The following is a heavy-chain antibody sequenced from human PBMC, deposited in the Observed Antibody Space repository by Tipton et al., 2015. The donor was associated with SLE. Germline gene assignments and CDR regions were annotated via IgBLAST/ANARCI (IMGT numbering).Heavy chain of an antibody. J-gene: IGHJ4*02. D-gene: IGHD5-18*01. V-gene: IGHV4-31*03. CDR1: GGSISSGGYY. CDR3: ATRGYYQWDPFEY. CDR2: IHHSGTT. Sequence: TLSLTCTVSGGSISSGGYYWSWLRRHPGKGLEWIGSIHHSGTTHYNPSLKSRFIISVDTSKNRFSLEVSSVTAADTALYYCATRGYYQWDPFEYWGQGALVTVSS.